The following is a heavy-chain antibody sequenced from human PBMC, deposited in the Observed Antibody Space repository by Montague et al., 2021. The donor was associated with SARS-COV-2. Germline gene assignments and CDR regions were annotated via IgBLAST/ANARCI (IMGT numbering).Heavy chain of an antibody. J-gene: IGHJ3*02. CDR1: GGSISSGGYY. CDR3: ARVRITMIVVVDAFDI. D-gene: IGHD3-22*01. Sequence: TLSLTYTVSGGSISSGGYYWSWIRQHPGKGLEWIGYIYYSGSTXYKPSLKSRVTISVDTSKNQFSLKLSSVTAADTAVYYCARVRITMIVVVDAFDIWGQGTMVTVSS. CDR2: IYYSGST. V-gene: IGHV4-31*03.